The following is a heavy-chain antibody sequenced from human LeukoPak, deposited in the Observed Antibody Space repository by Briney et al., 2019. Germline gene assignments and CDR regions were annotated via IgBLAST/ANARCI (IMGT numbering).Heavy chain of an antibody. J-gene: IGHJ5*02. CDR3: ARDRRPMYYYDSSGYYVAATNTPNNWFDP. Sequence: ASVKVSCKASGYTFTSYGISWVRQAPGQGLEWMGWISAYNGNTNYAQKLQGRVTMTTDTSTSTAYMELRSLRSDDTAVYYCARDRRPMYYYDSSGYYVAATNTPNNWFDPWGQGTLVTVSS. V-gene: IGHV1-18*01. D-gene: IGHD3-22*01. CDR2: ISAYNGNT. CDR1: GYTFTSYG.